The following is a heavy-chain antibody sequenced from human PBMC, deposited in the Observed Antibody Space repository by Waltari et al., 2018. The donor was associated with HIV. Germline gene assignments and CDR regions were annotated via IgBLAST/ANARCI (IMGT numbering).Heavy chain of an antibody. Sequence: QVQLEESGPGLVQPSGTLSLTCSVSGGAITTNNWWTWVRQPPGKGLEWIGEIHQSGNTKTNPSLKSRVTISVDKSKNQLSLKLSPVTAADTAVYYCARGRSSTRYYFDYWGQGTLVTVSS. CDR2: IHQSGNT. CDR3: ARGRSSTRYYFDY. CDR1: GGAITTNNW. D-gene: IGHD2-2*01. J-gene: IGHJ4*02. V-gene: IGHV4-4*02.